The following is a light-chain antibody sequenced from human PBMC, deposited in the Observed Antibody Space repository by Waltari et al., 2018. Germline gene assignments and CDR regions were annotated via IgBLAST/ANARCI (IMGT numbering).Light chain of an antibody. Sequence: QSAPTQPPSASGSPGQSVTMSCTGTSSDVGGYNYVSWYQQHPGTVPKLIIYEVSERPSGVPHRFSGSKSGNTASLTVSGLQAEDEADYYCSSYAGSNSHVFGTGTRVTVL. CDR3: SSYAGSNSHV. CDR2: EVS. J-gene: IGLJ1*01. CDR1: SSDVGGYNY. V-gene: IGLV2-8*01.